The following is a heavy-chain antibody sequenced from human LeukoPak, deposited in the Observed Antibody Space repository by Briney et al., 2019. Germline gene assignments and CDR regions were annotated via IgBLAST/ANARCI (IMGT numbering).Heavy chain of an antibody. D-gene: IGHD3-22*01. CDR2: INHSGST. J-gene: IGHJ4*02. Sequence: PSETLSLTCAVYGGSFSGYYWSWIRQPPGKGLEWIGEINHSGSTNYNPSLKSRVTISVDTSKNQFSLKLSSVTAADTAVYYCARNYYDSSGYYYFDYWGQGPLVTVSS. V-gene: IGHV4-34*01. CDR1: GGSFSGYY. CDR3: ARNYYDSSGYYYFDY.